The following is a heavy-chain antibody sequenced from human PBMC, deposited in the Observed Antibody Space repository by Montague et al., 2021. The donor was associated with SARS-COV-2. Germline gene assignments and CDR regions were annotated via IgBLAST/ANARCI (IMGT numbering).Heavy chain of an antibody. J-gene: IGHJ6*02. D-gene: IGHD5-12*01. CDR3: ARGAGRGSGYGKYYYYYYGMDV. V-gene: IGHV4-59*01. CDR1: GGSISSYY. Sequence: SETLSLTCTVSGGSISSYYWSWIRQPPGKGLEWIGYIYYSGSTNHNPSLKSRVTISVDTSKNQFSLKLSSVTAADTAVYYCARGAGRGSGYGKYYYYYYGMDVWGQGTTVTVSS. CDR2: IYYSGST.